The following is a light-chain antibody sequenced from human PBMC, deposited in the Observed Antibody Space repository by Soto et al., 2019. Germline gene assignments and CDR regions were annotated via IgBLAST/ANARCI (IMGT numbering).Light chain of an antibody. Sequence: DIVMTQSPLSLPVTPGEPASISCRSSESLLHSNGYNYLDWYLQKPGQSPQLLIFLGSNRASGVPDRFSGSGSGTDFTLKISSVEAEDVWVYYCMQALQTPWTFGQGTKVDIK. CDR2: LGS. CDR3: MQALQTPWT. CDR1: ESLLHSNGYNY. J-gene: IGKJ1*01. V-gene: IGKV2-28*01.